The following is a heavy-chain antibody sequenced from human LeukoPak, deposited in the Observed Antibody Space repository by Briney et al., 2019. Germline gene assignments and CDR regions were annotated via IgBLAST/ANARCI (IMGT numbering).Heavy chain of an antibody. V-gene: IGHV4-59*08. J-gene: IGHJ4*02. CDR1: GGSISTYY. D-gene: IGHD3-16*01. Sequence: SETLSLTCSVSGGSISTYYWSWIRQPPGKGLEWIGYIQYSGGTNYNPSLKSRVTISVDTSKNQFSLKLTSVSAADTAVYYCAGLSMSLFDHWGQGMLVTVSS. CDR3: AGLSMSLFDH. CDR2: IQYSGGT.